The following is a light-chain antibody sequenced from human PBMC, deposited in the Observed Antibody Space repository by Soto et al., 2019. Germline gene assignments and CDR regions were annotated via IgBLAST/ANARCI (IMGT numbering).Light chain of an antibody. J-gene: IGKJ4*01. CDR1: QSISNH. CDR2: AAS. Sequence: DIQMTQSPSSLSASVEDRVIITCRASQSISNHLNWYQQKPGKAPKLLIYAASTLQSGVPPRFSGSGSGTDFTLTISSLQPEDFATYYCQQLNSYPPVTFGGGTKVDIK. CDR3: QQLNSYPPVT. V-gene: IGKV1-17*01.